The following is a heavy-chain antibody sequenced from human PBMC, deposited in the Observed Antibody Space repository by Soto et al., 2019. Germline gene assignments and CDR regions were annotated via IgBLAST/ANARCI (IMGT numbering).Heavy chain of an antibody. J-gene: IGHJ6*02. D-gene: IGHD2-8*01. V-gene: IGHV3-9*01. Sequence: AGGSLRLSCAASGFTFDEYAMHWVRQVPGKGLEWVSGISWNSDSLGYADSVKGRFTISRDNSKNTLYLQMNSLRAEDTAVYYCARGYCTNGLCYKGMDVWGQGTTVTVSS. CDR2: ISWNSDSL. CDR1: GFTFDEYA. CDR3: ARGYCTNGLCYKGMDV.